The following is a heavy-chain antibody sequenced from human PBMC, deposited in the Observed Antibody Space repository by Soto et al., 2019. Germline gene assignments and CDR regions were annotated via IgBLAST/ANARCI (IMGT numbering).Heavy chain of an antibody. CDR2: ISSTSTYI. J-gene: IGHJ4*02. CDR3: ASEYCTGNSCYSRIFDY. V-gene: IGHV3-21*01. D-gene: IGHD2-21*01. Sequence: GGSLRLSCEGSGFTFSRYSMNWVRQAPGKGLEWVASISSTSTYIYYGDFVKGRFSIARDNTKNSLYLQMDSLRDEDTALYYCASEYCTGNSCYSRIFDYWGQGTLVTVSS. CDR1: GFTFSRYS.